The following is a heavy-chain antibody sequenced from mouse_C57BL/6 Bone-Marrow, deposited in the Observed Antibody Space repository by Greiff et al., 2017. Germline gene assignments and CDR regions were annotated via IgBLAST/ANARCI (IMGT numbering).Heavy chain of an antibody. CDR1: GFTFSSYA. V-gene: IGHV5-4*03. J-gene: IGHJ2*01. D-gene: IGHD1-1*01. CDR3: ARGPHYYGSSDY. Sequence: EVKVVESGGGLVKPGGSLKLSCAASGFTFSSYAMSWVRQTPEKRLEWVATISDGGSYTYYPDNVKGRFTISRDNAKNNLYLQMSHLKSEDTAMYYCARGPHYYGSSDYWGQGTTLTVSS. CDR2: ISDGGSYT.